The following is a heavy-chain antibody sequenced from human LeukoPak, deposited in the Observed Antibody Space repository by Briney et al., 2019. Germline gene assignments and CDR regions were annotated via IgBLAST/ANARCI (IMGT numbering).Heavy chain of an antibody. Sequence: KTGGSLRLSCAASGFTFSSYDMHWVRQAPGKGLEWVSSISTSSSYIYYADSMKGRFTISRDNAKSSLYLQMNSLRAEDTAVYYCARDGLALSDYFDYWGQGTLVTISS. V-gene: IGHV3-21*01. CDR1: GFTFSSYD. CDR3: ARDGLALSDYFDY. D-gene: IGHD3/OR15-3a*01. CDR2: ISTSSSYI. J-gene: IGHJ4*02.